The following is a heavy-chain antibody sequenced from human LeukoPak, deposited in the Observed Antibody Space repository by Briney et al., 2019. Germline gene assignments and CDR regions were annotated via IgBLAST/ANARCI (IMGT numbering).Heavy chain of an antibody. D-gene: IGHD3-10*01. CDR3: ARGGMVRGVIVAFDI. Sequence: GGSLRLSCAASGFTFSTYWMHWVRQAPGKGLEWVSGINWNGGSTGYADSVKGRFTISRDNAKNSLYLQMNSLRAEDTALYYCARGGMVRGVIVAFDIWGQGTMVTVSS. CDR2: INWNGGST. J-gene: IGHJ3*02. CDR1: GFTFSTYW. V-gene: IGHV3-20*04.